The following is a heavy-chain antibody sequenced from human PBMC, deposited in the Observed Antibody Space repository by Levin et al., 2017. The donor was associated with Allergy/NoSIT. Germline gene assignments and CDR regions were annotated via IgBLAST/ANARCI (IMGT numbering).Heavy chain of an antibody. CDR1: GYTFTGYY. CDR3: AREGRDSSWYPVSSFDP. V-gene: IGHV1-2*06. J-gene: IGHJ5*02. CDR2: INPNSGGT. D-gene: IGHD6-13*01. Sequence: ASVKVSCKASGYTFTGYYMHWVRQAPGQGLEWMGRINPNSGGTNYAQKFQGRVTMTRDTSISTAYMELSRLRSDDTAVYYCAREGRDSSWYPVSSFDPWGQGTLVTVSS.